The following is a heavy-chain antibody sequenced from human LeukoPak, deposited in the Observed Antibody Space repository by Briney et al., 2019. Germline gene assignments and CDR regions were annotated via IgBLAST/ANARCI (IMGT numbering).Heavy chain of an antibody. CDR3: ARDPSYCGGDCYAFDI. J-gene: IGHJ3*02. CDR1: GYTFINYY. V-gene: IGHV1-46*01. D-gene: IGHD2-21*02. CDR2: INPSSGGT. Sequence: ASVKGSCKASGYTFINYYLRWVRQAPGQGLEWMGIINPSSGGTSYAQKFQGRVTMTRATSTSTVYMELSSLRPEDTAVYYCARDPSYCGGDCYAFDIWGQGTMVTVSS.